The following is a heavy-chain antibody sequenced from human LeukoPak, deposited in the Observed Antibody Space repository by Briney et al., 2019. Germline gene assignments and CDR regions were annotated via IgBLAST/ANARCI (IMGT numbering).Heavy chain of an antibody. D-gene: IGHD2/OR15-2a*01. J-gene: IGHJ5*02. CDR2: IIPIFGTA. Sequence: GASVKVSCKASGGTFSSYAISWVRQAPGQGLEWMGGIIPIFGTANYAQKFQGRVTITTDESTSTAYMELSSLRSEDTAVYYCARGSEYRSSTTCYGLRDWFDPWGQGTLVTVSS. V-gene: IGHV1-69*05. CDR3: ARGSEYRSSTTCYGLRDWFDP. CDR1: GGTFSSYA.